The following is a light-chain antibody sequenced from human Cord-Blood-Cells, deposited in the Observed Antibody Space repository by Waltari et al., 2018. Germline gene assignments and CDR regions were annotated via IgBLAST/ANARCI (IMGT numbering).Light chain of an antibody. CDR1: QGIRND. CDR3: LQDYNYPWT. CDR2: AAS. Sequence: AIQMTKSPSSLSASVGDRVTITCRASQGIRNDLGWYQQKPGKAPKLLIYAASSLQSGVPSRFSGSGSGTDFTLTINSLQPEDFATYYCLQDYNYPWTFGQGTKVEIK. V-gene: IGKV1-6*01. J-gene: IGKJ1*01.